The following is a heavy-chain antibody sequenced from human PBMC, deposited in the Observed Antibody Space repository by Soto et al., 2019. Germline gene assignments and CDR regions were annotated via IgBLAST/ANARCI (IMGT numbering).Heavy chain of an antibody. V-gene: IGHV3-73*01. CDR1: GCNFSCSA. CDR3: THSLRRIGEAVARDYYYYGMDV. J-gene: IGHJ6*02. Sequence: PGGSLSLSCAAAGCNFSCSAMHWVRQASGKGLEWVGRIRSKANSYATAYAASVKGRFTISRDDSKNTAYLQMNSLKTENTAVYYCTHSLRRIGEAVARDYYYYGMDVWGQGTTVTVSS. D-gene: IGHD6-19*01. CDR2: IRSKANSYAT.